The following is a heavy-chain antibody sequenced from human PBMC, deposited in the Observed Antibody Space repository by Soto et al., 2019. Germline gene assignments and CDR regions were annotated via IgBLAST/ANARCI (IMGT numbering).Heavy chain of an antibody. CDR2: INHSGST. CDR3: AIANGWYYFDY. D-gene: IGHD6-19*01. CDR1: GGSFSGDY. J-gene: IGHJ4*02. V-gene: IGHV4-34*01. Sequence: SETLSLTCAVYGGSFSGDYWSWIRQPPGKGLEWIGEINHSGSTNYNPSLKSRVTISVDTSKNQFSLKLGSVTAADTAVYYGAIANGWYYFDYWGQGALVAVSS.